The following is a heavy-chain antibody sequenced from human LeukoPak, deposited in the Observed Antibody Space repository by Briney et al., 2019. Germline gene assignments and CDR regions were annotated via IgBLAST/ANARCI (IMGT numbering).Heavy chain of an antibody. CDR2: IKQDGSEK. CDR1: GFTFSGYW. V-gene: IGHV3-7*04. J-gene: IGHJ3*02. D-gene: IGHD6-13*01. CDR3: ARDWQWQQLDGDAFDI. Sequence: GGSLRLSCAASGFTFSGYWLSWVRQAPGKGLEWVANIKQDGSEKYYVDSVKGRFTISRDNAKNSLFLQMNSLRAEDTAVYYCARDWQWQQLDGDAFDIWGQGTMVTVSS.